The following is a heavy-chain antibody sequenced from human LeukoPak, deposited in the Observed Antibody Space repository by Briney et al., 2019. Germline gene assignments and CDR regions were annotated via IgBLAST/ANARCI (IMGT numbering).Heavy chain of an antibody. J-gene: IGHJ6*03. Sequence: SVKVSCKASGVTFSSYAITWVRQAPGQGREWMGGIIPIFGTANYAQKFQGRVTITTDESTSTAYMEMSSLRSEDTAVYYCARGVSAAAGPYYYYYYMDVWGKGTTVTVSS. D-gene: IGHD6-13*01. CDR3: ARGVSAAAGPYYYYYYMDV. CDR1: GVTFSSYA. V-gene: IGHV1-69*05. CDR2: IIPIFGTA.